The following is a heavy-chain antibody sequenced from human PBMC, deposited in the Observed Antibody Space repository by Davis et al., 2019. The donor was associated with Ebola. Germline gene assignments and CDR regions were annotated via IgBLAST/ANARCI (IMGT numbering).Heavy chain of an antibody. CDR1: GFIFRSYV. CDR2: LGTSADT. V-gene: IGHV3-23*01. J-gene: IGHJ3*02. Sequence: GGSLRLSCAASGFIFRSYVMSWVRQAPGKGLEWVSTLGTSADTYYADSVKGRFTISRDNSRNTLYLQMNGLRVEDTAIYYCAKDTANIWFDIWGQETMVTVSS. D-gene: IGHD2-21*02. CDR3: AKDTANIWFDI.